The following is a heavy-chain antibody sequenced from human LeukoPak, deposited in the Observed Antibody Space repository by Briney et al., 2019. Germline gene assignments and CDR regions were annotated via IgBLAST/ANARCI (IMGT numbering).Heavy chain of an antibody. CDR1: GYSISSGYY. J-gene: IGHJ6*03. CDR3: ARLDSCSSTSCYAVTYYYMDV. D-gene: IGHD2-2*01. CDR2: IYHSGST. Sequence: ASETLSLTCTVSGYSISSGYYWGWIRQPPGKGLEWIGSIYHSGSTYYNPSLKSRVTISVDTSKNQFSLKLSSVTAADTAVYYCARLDSCSSTSCYAVTYYYMDVWGKGTTVTVSS. V-gene: IGHV4-38-2*02.